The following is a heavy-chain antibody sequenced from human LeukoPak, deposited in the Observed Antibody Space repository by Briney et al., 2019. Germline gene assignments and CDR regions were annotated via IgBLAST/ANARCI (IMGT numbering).Heavy chain of an antibody. CDR2: INPNSDST. CDR3: ALFCSGVNCSHDFDY. V-gene: IGHV1-46*01. D-gene: IGHD2-15*01. Sequence: GASVKVSCKASGYTFTTYYIQWVRQAPGQGPEWMGIINPNSDSTNYAQKFQGRVTMAKDTSTSTVYLELSSLKSEDTAVYYCALFCSGVNCSHDFDYWGQGTLVTVSS. J-gene: IGHJ4*02. CDR1: GYTFTTYY.